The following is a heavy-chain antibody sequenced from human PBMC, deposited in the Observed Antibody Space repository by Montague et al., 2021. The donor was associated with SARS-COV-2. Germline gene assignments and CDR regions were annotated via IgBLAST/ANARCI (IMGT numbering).Heavy chain of an antibody. D-gene: IGHD2-8*01. CDR2: LFGSVAGT. CDR1: GFPFNTYT. J-gene: IGHJ2*01. Sequence: SLRLSCAASGFPFNTYTMTLVRQAPGKGLEWVSSLFGSVAGTYYSDSXQGRFTISRDNSKNTLYLQLHSLRAEDPAVYYCAKNGGSGSLVYWYFDLWGRGTPVAVSS. CDR3: AKNGGSGSLVYWYFDL. V-gene: IGHV3-23*01.